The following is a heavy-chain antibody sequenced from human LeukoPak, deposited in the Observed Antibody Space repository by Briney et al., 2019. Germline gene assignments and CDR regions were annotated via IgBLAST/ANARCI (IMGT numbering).Heavy chain of an antibody. Sequence: GGSLRLSCAASGFTFTSYAMSWVRQPPGKGLEWVSAISGSGGSTYYADSVKGRFTISRDNSKNTLYLQMNSLRAEDTAVYYCAKASIAARRLFYYFDYWGQGTLVTVSS. J-gene: IGHJ4*02. CDR3: AKASIAARRLFYYFDY. D-gene: IGHD6-6*01. V-gene: IGHV3-23*01. CDR2: ISGSGGST. CDR1: GFTFTSYA.